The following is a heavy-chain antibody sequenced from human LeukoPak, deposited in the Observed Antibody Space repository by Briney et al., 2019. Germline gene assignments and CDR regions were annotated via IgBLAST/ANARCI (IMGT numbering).Heavy chain of an antibody. CDR3: ARDPRWLTPDCTSTSCYENYFDP. V-gene: IGHV4-38-2*02. J-gene: IGHJ5*02. CDR1: GYSINNGYQ. D-gene: IGHD2-2*01. CDR2: IYHNGGA. Sequence: PSENLSLTCAVSGYSINNGYQWAWIRQSPGRGLEWIGSIYHNGGAHYNPSLRSRVVISVDTSNNQFSLRLSSVTVADTAVYYCARDPRWLTPDCTSTSCYENYFDPWGRGTLVTVSS.